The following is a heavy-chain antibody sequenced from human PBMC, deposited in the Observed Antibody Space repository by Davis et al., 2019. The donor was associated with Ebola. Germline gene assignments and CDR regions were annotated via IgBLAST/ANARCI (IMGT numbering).Heavy chain of an antibody. J-gene: IGHJ4*02. Sequence: GGSLRLSCTASGFTFDDYAMHWVRQAPERGLNWVSGINWNSGSVDYADSVKGRFTISRDNAKNSLYLQMNSLRDEDTAVYYCARDYYDSSGYYYYFDYWGQGTLVTVSS. CDR3: ARDYYDSSGYYYYFDY. CDR1: GFTFDDYA. D-gene: IGHD3-22*01. CDR2: INWNSGSV. V-gene: IGHV3-9*01.